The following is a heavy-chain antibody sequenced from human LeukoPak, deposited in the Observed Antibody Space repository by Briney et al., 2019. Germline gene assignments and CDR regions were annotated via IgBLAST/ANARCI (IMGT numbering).Heavy chain of an antibody. V-gene: IGHV3-30*07. CDR3: ARERKTKGRDPLDY. Sequence: GGSLRLSCAASGFSFSYYAMHWVRQAPGKGLEWVALISYDGSNKDYADSVKGRFTISRDNAKNSLYLQMNSLRAEDSAVYYCARERKTKGRDPLDYWGQGTLVTVSS. CDR2: ISYDGSNK. J-gene: IGHJ4*02. D-gene: IGHD3-10*01. CDR1: GFSFSYYA.